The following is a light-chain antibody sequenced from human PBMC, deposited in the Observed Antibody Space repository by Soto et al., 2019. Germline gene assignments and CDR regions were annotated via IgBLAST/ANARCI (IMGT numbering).Light chain of an antibody. V-gene: IGLV2-8*01. CDR2: EVT. Sequence: QSVQTQPPCASGSPGQSVTISCTGTSGDVGGYDYVSWYQQHPGKAPKLLIYEVTKRPLGVPDRFSGSKSGNTASLTVSGLQAEDEADYYCSSYAGSDNPYVFGTGTKVTVL. CDR3: SSYAGSDNPYV. CDR1: SGDVGGYDY. J-gene: IGLJ1*01.